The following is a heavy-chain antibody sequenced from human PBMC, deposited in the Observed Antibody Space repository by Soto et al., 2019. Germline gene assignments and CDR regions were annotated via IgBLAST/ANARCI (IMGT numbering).Heavy chain of an antibody. J-gene: IGHJ4*02. D-gene: IGHD3-9*01. CDR3: ARDPKTSGGQDWAFNYFDS. Sequence: QVQLVESGGGVVQPGRSLRLSCAASGFSFSISHMHWVRQAPGKGPEWVALISYDGTNKFYADSVKGRFTISRDNSKSTLYLQLDSLRPEDGAVYYCARDPKTSGGQDWAFNYFDSWGQGTLVTVSS. V-gene: IGHV3-30-3*01. CDR1: GFSFSISH. CDR2: ISYDGTNK.